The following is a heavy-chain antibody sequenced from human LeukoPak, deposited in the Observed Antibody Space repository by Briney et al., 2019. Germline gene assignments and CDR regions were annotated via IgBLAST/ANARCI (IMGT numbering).Heavy chain of an antibody. CDR3: ARGDSGSFSQFDC. CDR1: GGSISSYY. V-gene: IGHV4-59*01. J-gene: IGHJ4*02. Sequence: SGTLSLTCTVSGGSISSYYWSWIRQPPGKGLEWIGYVYYSGSTNYNPSLKSRVTISVDTSKNQFSLKLTSVTAADTAVYYCARGDSGSFSQFDCWGQGTLVTVSS. CDR2: VYYSGST. D-gene: IGHD1-26*01.